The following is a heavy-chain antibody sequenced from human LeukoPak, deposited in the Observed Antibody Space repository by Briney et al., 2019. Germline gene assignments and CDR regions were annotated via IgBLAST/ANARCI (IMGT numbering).Heavy chain of an antibody. CDR3: ARVFRQWLLRNAFDI. CDR2: INPNSGGT. V-gene: IGHV1-2*02. Sequence: ASVKVSCKASGYTFTGYYMHWVRQAPGQGLEWMGWINPNSGGTNYAQKFQGRVTMTRDTSISTAYMELSRLRSDDTAVYYCARVFRQWLLRNAFDIWGQGTIVTVSS. D-gene: IGHD3-22*01. CDR1: GYTFTGYY. J-gene: IGHJ3*02.